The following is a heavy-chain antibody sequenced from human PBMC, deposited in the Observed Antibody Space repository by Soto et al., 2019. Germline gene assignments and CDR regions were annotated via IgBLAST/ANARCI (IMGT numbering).Heavy chain of an antibody. J-gene: IGHJ5*02. CDR1: GFTFSSYG. V-gene: IGHV3-30*18. D-gene: IGHD1-1*01. CDR2: ISYDASNK. Sequence: GGSLRLSCAASGFTFSSYGMHWVRQAPGKGLEWVAVISYDASNKYYADSVKGRFTISRDNSKNTLYLQMNSLRAEDTAVYYCAKDGTDLDPHNLFDPWGQGTLVIVSS. CDR3: AKDGTDLDPHNLFDP.